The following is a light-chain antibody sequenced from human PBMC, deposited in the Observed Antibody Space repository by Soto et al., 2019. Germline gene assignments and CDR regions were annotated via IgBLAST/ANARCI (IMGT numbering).Light chain of an antibody. J-gene: IGKJ1*01. CDR1: QSVSSN. V-gene: IGKV3-15*01. CDR3: QQYNGWPT. Sequence: EIVLTQSPATLSVSPGERATLSCRASQSVSSNLAWYQQKPGQAPILLIYGASTRATGVPARFSGSGSGTEFTLTISSLMSDDSAVYYCQQYNGWPTFGQGTKVDIK. CDR2: GAS.